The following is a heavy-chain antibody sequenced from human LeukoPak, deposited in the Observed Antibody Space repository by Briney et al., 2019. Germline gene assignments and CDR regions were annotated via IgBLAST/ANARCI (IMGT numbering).Heavy chain of an antibody. D-gene: IGHD2-15*01. J-gene: IGHJ3*02. CDR2: IHDTGRT. CDR3: ARLLRWSEDGFDI. V-gene: IGHV4-59*08. Sequence: SETLSLTCTVSGGSISNYFWSWIRPSPGKGLECIGYIHDTGRTKYNPSLESRVTISIDTSNQFSLTLRSVTAADTAVYYCARLLRWSEDGFDIWGQGTMVAISS. CDR1: GGSISNYF.